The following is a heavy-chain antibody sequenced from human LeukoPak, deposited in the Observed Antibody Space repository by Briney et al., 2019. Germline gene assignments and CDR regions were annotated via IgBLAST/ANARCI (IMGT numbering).Heavy chain of an antibody. D-gene: IGHD4-4*01. J-gene: IGHJ4*02. CDR2: IYYSGST. Sequence: SETLSLTCTVSGGSISSYYWSWLRQPPGKGLEWIGYIYYSGSTNYNPSLKSRVTISVDTSKNQFSLKLSSVTAADTAVYYCARVVTTVTTYVDYWGQGTLVTVSS. V-gene: IGHV4-59*01. CDR3: ARVVTTVTTYVDY. CDR1: GGSISSYY.